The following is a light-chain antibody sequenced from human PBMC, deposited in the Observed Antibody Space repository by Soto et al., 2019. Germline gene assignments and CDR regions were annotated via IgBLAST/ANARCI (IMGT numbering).Light chain of an antibody. J-gene: IGKJ3*01. CDR3: QQYGNSPLT. Sequence: EIVLTQSPGTLSLSPGERATLSCRASQSVSGSYLAWYQQKPGQAPRLLIYGASSRGIGIPDRFSGSGSGTDFTLTISRLEPDDFAVYYWQQYGNSPLTFGPGIKVDIK. CDR2: GAS. CDR1: QSVSGSY. V-gene: IGKV3-20*01.